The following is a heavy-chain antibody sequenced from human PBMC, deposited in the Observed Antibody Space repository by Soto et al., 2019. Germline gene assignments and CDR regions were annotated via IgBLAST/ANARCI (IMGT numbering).Heavy chain of an antibody. V-gene: IGHV1-18*04. CDR3: ARDLGRYCSSTSCYNRGIGGMDV. J-gene: IGHJ6*02. Sequence: GASVKVSCKASGYTFTSYGISWVRQAPGKGLEWMGWISAYNGNTNYAQKLQGRVTMTTDTSTSTASRELRSLRSDETAVYYCARDLGRYCSSTSCYNRGIGGMDVWAKGPRSPSP. D-gene: IGHD2-2*02. CDR1: GYTFTSYG. CDR2: ISAYNGNT.